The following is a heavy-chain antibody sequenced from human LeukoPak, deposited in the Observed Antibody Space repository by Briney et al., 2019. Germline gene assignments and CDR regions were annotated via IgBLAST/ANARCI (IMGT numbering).Heavy chain of an antibody. D-gene: IGHD3-16*01. CDR1: AFTFSSYA. CDR3: AKPTGITFGGVMVLGYFDY. CDR2: ISVSGGST. Sequence: GGSLTLTCAASAFTFSSYAMSWVRQAPGKGLEWVSAISVSGGSTYNPGSVKGRFTISRDNSKHTMYLQMNSLRDEATAVYYCAKPTGITFGGVMVLGYFDYWGEGALVTVSS. V-gene: IGHV3-23*01. J-gene: IGHJ4*02.